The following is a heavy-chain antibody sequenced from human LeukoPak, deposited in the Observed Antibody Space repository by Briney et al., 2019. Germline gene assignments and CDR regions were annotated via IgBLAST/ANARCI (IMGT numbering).Heavy chain of an antibody. J-gene: IGHJ5*02. CDR3: ARDGAYYDILTGYYSDNWFDP. V-gene: IGHV3-21*01. Sequence: PGGSLRLSCAASGFTFSSYSMNWVRQAPGKGLEWVSSISSSSSYIYYADSVKGRFTISRDNAKNSLYLQMNSLRAEDTAVYYCARDGAYYDILTGYYSDNWFDPWGQGTLVTVSS. CDR2: ISSSSSYI. CDR1: GFTFSSYS. D-gene: IGHD3-9*01.